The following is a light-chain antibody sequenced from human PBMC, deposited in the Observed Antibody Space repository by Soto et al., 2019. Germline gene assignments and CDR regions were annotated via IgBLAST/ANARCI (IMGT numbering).Light chain of an antibody. Sequence: DIVLTQTPLSSPVTLGQPASISCRSSQSLVHSDGNTYLSWFHQRPGQPPSLLIDKFSNRFSGVPDRFSGSGAGTDFTLKISRVEAEDVGIYFCMQATQYRPYTFGQGTKLEIK. CDR2: KFS. CDR3: MQATQYRPYT. J-gene: IGKJ2*01. CDR1: QSLVHSDGNTY. V-gene: IGKV2-24*01.